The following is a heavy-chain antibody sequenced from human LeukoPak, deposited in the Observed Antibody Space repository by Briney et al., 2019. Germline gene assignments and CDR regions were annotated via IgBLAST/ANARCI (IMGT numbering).Heavy chain of an antibody. Sequence: SETLSLTCTVSGDSINNYYWSWVRQPPGKTLEWIGYIYYSGSTNYNPSLKSRVTISVDTSKNQFSLKLSSVTAADTAVYYCARGDDSSGYYYAYFDFWGQGTLVTVSS. D-gene: IGHD3-22*01. V-gene: IGHV4-59*12. CDR2: IYYSGST. CDR3: ARGDDSSGYYYAYFDF. J-gene: IGHJ4*02. CDR1: GDSINNYY.